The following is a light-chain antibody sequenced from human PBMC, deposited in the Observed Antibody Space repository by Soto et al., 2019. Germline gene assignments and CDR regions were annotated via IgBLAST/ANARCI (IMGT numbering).Light chain of an antibody. Sequence: QSVLTQPASVSGSPGQSITISCTGTSSDVGGYNYVSWYQQHPGKAPKLMIYDVSNRPSGVSNRFSGSKSGNTASLTISGLQAEDEADYYCSSNTSSYTLVFGGGIKVTVL. CDR3: SSNTSSYTLV. CDR1: SSDVGGYNY. J-gene: IGLJ2*01. CDR2: DVS. V-gene: IGLV2-14*01.